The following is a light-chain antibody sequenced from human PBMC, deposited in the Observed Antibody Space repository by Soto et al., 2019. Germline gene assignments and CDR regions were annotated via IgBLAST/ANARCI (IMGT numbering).Light chain of an antibody. J-gene: IGKJ1*01. CDR1: QNINKY. CDR2: ATS. Sequence: DIQMTQSPSSLSASVGDRVTITCRASQNINKYLSWYQQKLGKAPKLLIYATSTLQSGVPSRFSGSGSGTDFTLTISTLQPEDFATYYCQRYNSYPWTFGQGTKVEIK. V-gene: IGKV1-39*01. CDR3: QRYNSYPWT.